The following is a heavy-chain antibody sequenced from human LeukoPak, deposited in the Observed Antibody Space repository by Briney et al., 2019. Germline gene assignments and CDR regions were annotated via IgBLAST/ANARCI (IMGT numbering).Heavy chain of an antibody. CDR3: ATDQSGGYFNDAFDI. Sequence: SVTVSCKPSGFTLTSSAMQWVRQARGQRLEWIGWIVVGRGKTDYAQKFQERVTITRDMSTSTVYMEVSSLRSEDTAVYYCATDQSGGYFNDAFDIWGQGTMVTVSS. CDR1: GFTLTSSA. J-gene: IGHJ3*02. V-gene: IGHV1-58*02. CDR2: IVVGRGKT. D-gene: IGHD2-15*01.